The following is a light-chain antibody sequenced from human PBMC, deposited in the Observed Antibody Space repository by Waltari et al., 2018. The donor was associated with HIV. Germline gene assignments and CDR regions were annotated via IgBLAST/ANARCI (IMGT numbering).Light chain of an antibody. J-gene: IGKJ3*01. CDR1: QSVLYNSNNKNY. V-gene: IGKV4-1*01. CDR2: WAS. CDR3: QQYYSTPFT. Sequence: DIVMTQSPDSLAVSLGERATINCKSSQSVLYNSNNKNYLAWYQQKPGQPPKLLIYWASTRESVVPDRFSCSGSGTDFTLTISSLQAEDVAVYYCQQYYSTPFTFGPGTKVDIK.